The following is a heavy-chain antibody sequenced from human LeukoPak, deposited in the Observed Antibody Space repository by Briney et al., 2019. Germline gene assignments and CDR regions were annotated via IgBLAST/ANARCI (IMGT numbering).Heavy chain of an antibody. D-gene: IGHD1-26*01. Sequence: PSETLSLTCTVSGGSISSGGYYWSWIRQHPGKGLEWIGFIYYSGTAYYNPSLKSRVSISIDTSNNHFSLKLSSVTAAGTAIYYCANGWDPVSGSLPLNWGQGTLVTVSS. CDR1: GGSISSGGYY. CDR3: ANGWDPVSGSLPLN. V-gene: IGHV4-31*03. J-gene: IGHJ1*01. CDR2: IYYSGTA.